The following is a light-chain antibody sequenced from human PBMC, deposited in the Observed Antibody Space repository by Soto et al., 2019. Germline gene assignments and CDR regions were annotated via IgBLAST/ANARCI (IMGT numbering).Light chain of an antibody. V-gene: IGKV1-5*03. CDR1: QTISSW. J-gene: IGKJ1*01. CDR3: QHYNSYSEA. CDR2: KAS. Sequence: DIQMTQSPSTLSGSVGDRVTITCRASQTISSWLAWYQQKPGKAPKLLIYKASTLKSGVPSRFSGSGSGTEFTLTISRLQPDEFANYYCQHYNSYSEAFGQGTKLELK.